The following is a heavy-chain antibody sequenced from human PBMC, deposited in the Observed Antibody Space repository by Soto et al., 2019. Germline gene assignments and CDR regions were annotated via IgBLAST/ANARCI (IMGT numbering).Heavy chain of an antibody. D-gene: IGHD3-3*01. Sequence: EVQLVESGGGLVQPGGSLRLSCAASGFTFSGYWMKWVRQAPGKGLEWVATIKADGSEKYYVDSVKGRFTISRDSAKNSVHLQMNSLRVEDTAVYYCASTRGYWGQGTLVTVSS. J-gene: IGHJ4*02. CDR1: GFTFSGYW. V-gene: IGHV3-7*05. CDR2: IKADGSEK. CDR3: ASTRGY.